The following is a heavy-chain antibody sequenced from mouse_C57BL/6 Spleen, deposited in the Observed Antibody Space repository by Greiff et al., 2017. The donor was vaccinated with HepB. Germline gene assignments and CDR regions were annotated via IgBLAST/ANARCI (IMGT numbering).Heavy chain of an antibody. V-gene: IGHV14-1*01. CDR3: TTESHYYGSSYGY. CDR1: GFNIKDYY. Sequence: VQLQQSGAELVRPGASVKLSCTASGFNIKDYYMHWVKQRPEQGLEWIGRIDPEDGDTEYAPKFQGKATMTADTSSNTAYLQLSSLTSEDTAVYNCTTESHYYGSSYGYWGQGTTLTVSS. D-gene: IGHD1-1*01. CDR2: IDPEDGDT. J-gene: IGHJ2*01.